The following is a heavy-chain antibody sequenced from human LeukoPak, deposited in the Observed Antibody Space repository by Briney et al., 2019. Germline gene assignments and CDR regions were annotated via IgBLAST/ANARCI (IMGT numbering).Heavy chain of an antibody. V-gene: IGHV1-46*01. CDR3: ARDLKANTFDY. J-gene: IGHJ4*02. Sequence: ASVKVSCKGSGYTFTTYYMHWVRQAPGQGLEWMGIINPSGGSTSYAQKFQGRVTMTTDTSTNTAYMELRSLRSDDTAVYYCARDLKANTFDYWGQGTLVTVSS. CDR2: INPSGGST. D-gene: IGHD2-8*01. CDR1: GYTFTTYY.